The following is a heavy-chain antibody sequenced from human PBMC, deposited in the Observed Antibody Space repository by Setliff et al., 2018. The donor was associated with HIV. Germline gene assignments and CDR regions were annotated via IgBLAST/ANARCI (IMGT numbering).Heavy chain of an antibody. CDR2: FDPEDGVT. Sequence: ASVKVSCKVSGYTLTELSMHWVRQAPGKGLEWMGGFDPEDGVTVYAQSFQGRVTMTEDTSADTAYMELSSLRSEDTAMYYCATDPYSSDYYWGQGTLVT. J-gene: IGHJ4*02. V-gene: IGHV1-24*01. CDR3: ATDPYSSDYY. CDR1: GYTLTELS. D-gene: IGHD6-19*01.